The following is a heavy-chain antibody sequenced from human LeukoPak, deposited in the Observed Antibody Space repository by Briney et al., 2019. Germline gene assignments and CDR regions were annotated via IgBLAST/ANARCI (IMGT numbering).Heavy chain of an antibody. CDR2: IYISGST. V-gene: IGHV4-61*02. CDR1: GGSISSGTYY. D-gene: IGHD6-19*01. Sequence: SETLSLTCTVSGGSISSGTYYWSWIRQPAGKGLEWIGRIYISGSTNYNPSLKGRVTISLDTSNNQFSLRLSSVTAADTAVYYCARDRENTSGWQGWFDPWGQGTLVTVSS. CDR3: ARDRENTSGWQGWFDP. J-gene: IGHJ5*02.